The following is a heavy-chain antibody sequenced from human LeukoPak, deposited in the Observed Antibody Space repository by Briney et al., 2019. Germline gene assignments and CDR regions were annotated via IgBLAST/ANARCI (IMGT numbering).Heavy chain of an antibody. Sequence: SETLSLTCAVSGGSISSGGHSWSWIRQPPGKGLEWIGYIYHSGSTYYNPSLKSRVTISVDRSKNQFSLKLSSVTAADTAVYYCASSSSWSEFDPWGQGTLVTVSS. CDR3: ASSSSWSEFDP. J-gene: IGHJ5*02. D-gene: IGHD6-13*01. CDR2: IYHSGST. V-gene: IGHV4-30-2*01. CDR1: GGSISSGGHS.